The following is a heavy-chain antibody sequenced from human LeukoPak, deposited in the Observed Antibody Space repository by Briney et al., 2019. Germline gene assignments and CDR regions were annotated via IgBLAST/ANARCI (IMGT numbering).Heavy chain of an antibody. J-gene: IGHJ3*02. D-gene: IGHD3-22*01. CDR1: GFTFSSYS. CDR3: ARDLGYYESSVSNYDAFDI. CDR2: ISSSSSYI. Sequence: GGSLRLSCAASGFTFSSYSMNWVRQAPGKGLEWVSSISSSSSYIYYADSVKGRFTISRDNAKNSLYLQMNSLRAEDTAVYYCARDLGYYESSVSNYDAFDIWGQGTLVTVSS. V-gene: IGHV3-21*01.